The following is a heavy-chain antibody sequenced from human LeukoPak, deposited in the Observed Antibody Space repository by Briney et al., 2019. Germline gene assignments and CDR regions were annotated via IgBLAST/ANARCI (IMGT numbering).Heavy chain of an antibody. J-gene: IGHJ4*02. V-gene: IGHV3-48*03. Sequence: GGSLRLSCAASGXTFISYDLNWVRQAPGKGLEWVSYISGSGGSIYYTDSVKGRFTISRDNAKNSLFLQMNSLRAEDTAVYYCSRGRLFGDYWGQGALVTVSS. CDR3: SRGRLFGDY. D-gene: IGHD3-16*01. CDR1: GXTFISYD. CDR2: ISGSGGSI.